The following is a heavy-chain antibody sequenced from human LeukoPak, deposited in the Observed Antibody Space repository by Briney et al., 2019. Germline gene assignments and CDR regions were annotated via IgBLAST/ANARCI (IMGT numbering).Heavy chain of an antibody. D-gene: IGHD2-21*01. CDR2: IRRKTDGETT. V-gene: IGHV3-15*01. CDR1: GFTFSSYW. J-gene: IGHJ4*02. CDR3: VTDLVIKGYFDY. Sequence: GGSLRLSCAASGFTFSSYWMNWARQAPGKGLEWVGRIRRKTDGETTDHAAPVKGRFTISRDDSKNTLYLQMNSLKTEDTAVYYCVTDLVIKGYFDYWGQGALVTVSS.